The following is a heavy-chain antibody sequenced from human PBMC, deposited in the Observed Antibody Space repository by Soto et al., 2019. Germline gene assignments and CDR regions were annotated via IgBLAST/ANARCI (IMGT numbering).Heavy chain of an antibody. Sequence: SVKVSCKASGGTFSSYAISWVRQAPGQGLEWMGGIIPIFGTANYAQKFQGRVTITADESTSTAYMELSSLRSEDTAVYYCARDSGDSSSSSGFFDYWGQGTLVTVSS. J-gene: IGHJ4*02. CDR1: GGTFSSYA. D-gene: IGHD6-6*01. CDR3: ARDSGDSSSSSGFFDY. V-gene: IGHV1-69*13. CDR2: IIPIFGTA.